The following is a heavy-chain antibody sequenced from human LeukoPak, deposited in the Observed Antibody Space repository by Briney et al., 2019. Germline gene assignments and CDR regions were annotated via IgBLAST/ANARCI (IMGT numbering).Heavy chain of an antibody. CDR1: GFTFSTYA. CDR2: ISGSGSYT. V-gene: IGHV3-23*01. D-gene: IGHD3-22*01. J-gene: IGHJ4*02. CDR3: AKADDSSGYYSDY. Sequence: GGSLRLSCAASGFTFSTYAMSWVRQAPGKGLEWVSAISGSGSYTYYADSVKGRFTISRDNSKNTLYLQINSLRAEDTAVYYCAKADDSSGYYSDYWGQGSLVTVSS.